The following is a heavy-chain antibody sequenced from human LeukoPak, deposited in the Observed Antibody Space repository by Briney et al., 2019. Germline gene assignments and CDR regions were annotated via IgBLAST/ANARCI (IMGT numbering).Heavy chain of an antibody. CDR1: GFAFSSYG. Sequence: PGGSLRLSCAASGFAFSSYGMHWAGQAPDKGLEWGAVIWNDGGKKYYAESVKGRFTISRDNSKNTLYLQMNSLRAEDTAVFYCARGYYYGTTGHFDSWGQGTLVTVSS. V-gene: IGHV3-33*01. J-gene: IGHJ4*02. CDR3: ARGYYYGTTGHFDS. D-gene: IGHD3-22*01. CDR2: IWNDGGKK.